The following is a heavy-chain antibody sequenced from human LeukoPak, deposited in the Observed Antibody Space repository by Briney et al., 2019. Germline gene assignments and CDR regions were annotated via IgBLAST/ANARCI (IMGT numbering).Heavy chain of an antibody. V-gene: IGHV4-59*01. CDR3: ARDSLGWFDP. CDR2: IYYSGST. Sequence: SETLSLTCTVSGGSISSYYWSWIRQPPGKGLEWIGYIYYSGSTNYNPSLKSRVTISVDTSKNQFSLKLSPVTAADTAVYYCARDSLGWFDPWGQGTLVTVSS. D-gene: IGHD7-27*01. J-gene: IGHJ5*02. CDR1: GGSISSYY.